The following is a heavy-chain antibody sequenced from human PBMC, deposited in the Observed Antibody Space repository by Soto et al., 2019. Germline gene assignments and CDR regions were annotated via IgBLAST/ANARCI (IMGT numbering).Heavy chain of an antibody. Sequence: EVQLLESGGVFIHPGGSLRLSCAASGFSFSSFAMNWVRQAPGKGLEWVSIISGSADSTFYADSVKGRFTISRDNSKSTLYLQSNSLRAEYTAVYYGAKTRGAMIYAISVYGMDVWGQGTTVTVSS. CDR2: ISGSADST. V-gene: IGHV3-23*01. CDR1: GFSFSSFA. CDR3: AKTRGAMIYAISVYGMDV. J-gene: IGHJ6*02. D-gene: IGHD2-8*01.